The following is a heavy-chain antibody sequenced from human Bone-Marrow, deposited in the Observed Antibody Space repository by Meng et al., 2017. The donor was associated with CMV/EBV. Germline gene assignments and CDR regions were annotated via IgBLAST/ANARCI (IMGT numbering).Heavy chain of an antibody. D-gene: IGHD3-10*01. Sequence: GESLKISCAASGFTFSSYSMNWVRQAPGKGLEWVSSISSSSSYIYYADSVKGRFTISRDNAKNSLYLQMNSLRAEDTAVYYCARDRDPGHYYGMDVWGQGTTVTVSS. V-gene: IGHV3-21*01. CDR1: GFTFSSYS. CDR3: ARDRDPGHYYGMDV. CDR2: ISSSSSYI. J-gene: IGHJ6*02.